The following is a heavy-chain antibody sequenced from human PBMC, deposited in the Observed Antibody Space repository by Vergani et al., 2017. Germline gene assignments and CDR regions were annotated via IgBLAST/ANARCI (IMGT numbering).Heavy chain of an antibody. J-gene: IGHJ4*02. V-gene: IGHV3-21*01. Sequence: VQRVESGGGLVKPGGSLTLSCAASVFTFSIYSMNWVRQAPGKGLEWVSSSSSSSSYIYYADSVKGRFTISRDNAKNSLYLQMNSLRAEDTAVYYCARDLFYYESSGYYSGFFDYWGQGTLVTVSS. CDR1: VFTFSIYS. CDR3: ARDLFYYESSGYYSGFFDY. D-gene: IGHD3-22*01. CDR2: SSSSSSYI.